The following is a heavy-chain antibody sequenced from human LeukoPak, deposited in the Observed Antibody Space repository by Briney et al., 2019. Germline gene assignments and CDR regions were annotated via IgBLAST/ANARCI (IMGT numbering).Heavy chain of an antibody. CDR1: GFTFSSYE. J-gene: IGHJ6*02. CDR2: ISSSGSTI. Sequence: GGSLRLSCAASGFTFSSYEMNWVRQAPGKGLDWVSYISSSGSTIYYADSMKGRFTISRDNAQNSLYLQMNSLRAEETAVYYCARVDWNRFQMYHGMDVWGQGTTVTVSS. D-gene: IGHD1-1*01. V-gene: IGHV3-48*03. CDR3: ARVDWNRFQMYHGMDV.